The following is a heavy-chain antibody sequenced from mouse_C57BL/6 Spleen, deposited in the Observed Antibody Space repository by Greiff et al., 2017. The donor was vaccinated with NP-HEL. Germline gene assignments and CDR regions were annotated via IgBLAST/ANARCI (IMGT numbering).Heavy chain of an antibody. V-gene: IGHV5-17*01. CDR3: ARPHYYGNSYVAWFAY. D-gene: IGHD1-1*01. CDR2: ISSGSSTI. CDR1: GFTFSDYG. Sequence: EVMLVESGGGLVKPGGSLKLSCAASGFTFSDYGMHWVRQAPEKGLEWVAYISSGSSTIYYADTVKGRFTISRDNAKNTLFLQMTSLRSEDTAMYYCARPHYYGNSYVAWFAYWGQGTLVTVSA. J-gene: IGHJ3*01.